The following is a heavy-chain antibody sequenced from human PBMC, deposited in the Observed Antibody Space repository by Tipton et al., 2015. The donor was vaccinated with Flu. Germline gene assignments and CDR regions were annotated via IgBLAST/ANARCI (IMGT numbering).Heavy chain of an antibody. Sequence: TLSLTCTVSGGSISSYYWSWIRQPAGKGLEWIGRIYTSGSTNYNPSLKSRVTISVDTSKNQFSLKLSSVTAADTAVYYCARDPATDDYGLGSHFDGMDVWGQGTTVTVSS. V-gene: IGHV4-4*07. CDR2: IYTSGST. D-gene: IGHD3-10*01. CDR1: GGSISSYY. J-gene: IGHJ6*02. CDR3: ARDPATDDYGLGSHFDGMDV.